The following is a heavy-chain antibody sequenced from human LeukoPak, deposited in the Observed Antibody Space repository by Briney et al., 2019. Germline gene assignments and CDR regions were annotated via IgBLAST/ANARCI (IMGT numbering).Heavy chain of an antibody. CDR3: VRELNQAEFTVTDPYYFDY. CDR2: IWYDGSNQ. V-gene: IGHV3-33*08. D-gene: IGHD4-17*01. CDR1: GFTFSNHP. J-gene: IGHJ4*02. Sequence: GRSLRLSCAASGFTFSNHPMHWVRQAPGKGLEWVAVIWYDGSNQFYTDSVKGRFTISRDNSKNTLYLQMNGLRAEDTAVYYCVRELNQAEFTVTDPYYFDYWGQGALVTVSS.